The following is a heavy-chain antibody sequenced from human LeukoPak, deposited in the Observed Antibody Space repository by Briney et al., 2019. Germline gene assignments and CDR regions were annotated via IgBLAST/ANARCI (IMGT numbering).Heavy chain of an antibody. Sequence: PGGSLRLSCAASGFSFSNYAMHWVRHAPGKGLEWVAVISYDGSNKGYAESVKGRFTISRDNSKNTLYLQINNLLPGDTAVYNCARDTYGMDVWGQGTTVTVSS. J-gene: IGHJ6*02. V-gene: IGHV3-30*04. CDR2: ISYDGSNK. CDR3: ARDTYGMDV. CDR1: GFSFSNYA.